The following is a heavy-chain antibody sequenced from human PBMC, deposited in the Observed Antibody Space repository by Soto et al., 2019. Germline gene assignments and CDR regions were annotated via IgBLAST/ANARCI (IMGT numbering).Heavy chain of an antibody. CDR1: GGTFSSYA. CDR2: IIPIFGTA. CDR3: ARDIVVVPAAINYYYYGMDV. D-gene: IGHD2-2*01. V-gene: IGHV1-69*01. Sequence: QVQLVQSGAEVKKPGSSVKVSCKGSGGTFSSYAISWVRQAPGQGLEWMGGIIPIFGTANYAQKFQGRVTITADESTSTAYMELSSLRSEDTAVYYCARDIVVVPAAINYYYYGMDVWGQGTTVTVSS. J-gene: IGHJ6*02.